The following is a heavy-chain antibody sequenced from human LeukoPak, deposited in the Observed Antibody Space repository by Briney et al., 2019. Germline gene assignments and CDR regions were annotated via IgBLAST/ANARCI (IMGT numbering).Heavy chain of an antibody. Sequence: WASVKVSCKASGGTFSSYTISWARQAPGQGLEWMGGIIPVFGIANYSQKFQDRVTIIADESTTTAYMELSSLRCEDTAVYYCARERVAGVFDYWGQGTLVTVSS. J-gene: IGHJ4*02. CDR1: GGTFSSYT. CDR3: ARERVAGVFDY. D-gene: IGHD6-13*01. CDR2: IIPVFGIA. V-gene: IGHV1-69*13.